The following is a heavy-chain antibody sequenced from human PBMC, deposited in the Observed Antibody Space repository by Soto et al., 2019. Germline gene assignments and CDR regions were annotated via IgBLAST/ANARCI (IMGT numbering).Heavy chain of an antibody. J-gene: IGHJ4*02. D-gene: IGHD3-10*01. CDR1: GGTFSSYA. CDR3: ARIWYYYGSWSYGLDY. V-gene: IGHV1-69*06. CDR2: IIPIFGTA. Sequence: QVQLVQSGAEVKKPGSSVKVSCKASGGTFSSYAISWVRQAPGQGLEWMGGIIPIFGTANYAQKFQGRVTITADKSTSTAYMELSSRRSEDTAVYYCARIWYYYGSWSYGLDYWGQGTLVTVSS.